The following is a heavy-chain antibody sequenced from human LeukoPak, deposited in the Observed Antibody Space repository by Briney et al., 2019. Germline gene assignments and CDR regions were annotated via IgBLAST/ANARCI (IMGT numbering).Heavy chain of an antibody. Sequence: AGGSLRLSCAASGFTFSSYAMSWVRQAPGKGLQWVSTISVSGSTYYSDSVKGRFTISRDNSKNTVSLQMNSLRAEDTAVYYCAGGGFCSTISCYHWGQGTLVTDSS. CDR3: AGGGFCSTISCYH. CDR2: ISVSGST. D-gene: IGHD2-2*01. CDR1: GFTFSSYA. J-gene: IGHJ4*02. V-gene: IGHV3-23*01.